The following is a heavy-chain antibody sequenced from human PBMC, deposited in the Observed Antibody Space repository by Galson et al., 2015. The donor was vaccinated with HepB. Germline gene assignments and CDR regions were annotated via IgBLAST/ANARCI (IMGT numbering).Heavy chain of an antibody. CDR3: AREACGGDCYSEDYYYYYGLDV. J-gene: IGHJ6*02. CDR2: IKQDGSEK. V-gene: IGHV3-7*01. D-gene: IGHD2-21*02. CDR1: GFTFSSYW. Sequence: SLRLSCAASGFTFSSYWMSWVRQAPGKGLEWVANIKQDGSEKYYVDSVKGRFTISRDNAKSSLYLQMNSLRAEDTAVYYCAREACGGDCYSEDYYYYYGLDVWGQGTTVTVSS.